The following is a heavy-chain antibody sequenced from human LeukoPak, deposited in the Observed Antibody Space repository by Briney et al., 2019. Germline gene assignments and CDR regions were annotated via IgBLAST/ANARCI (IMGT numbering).Heavy chain of an antibody. CDR3: AKGALPQFFIFDY. D-gene: IGHD3-10*01. CDR2: ISWNSGII. CDR1: GFTFDDYA. V-gene: IGHV3-9*01. Sequence: GGSLRLSCVASGFTFDDYAMHWVRQAPGKGLEWVSGISWNSGIIDYVDSVKGRFTISRDNSKNTLYLQMNSLRAEDTAVYYCAKGALPQFFIFDYWGQGTLVTVSS. J-gene: IGHJ4*02.